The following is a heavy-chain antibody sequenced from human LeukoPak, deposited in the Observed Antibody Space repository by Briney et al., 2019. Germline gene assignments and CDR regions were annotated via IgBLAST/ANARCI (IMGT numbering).Heavy chain of an antibody. CDR2: ITLMFGTA. CDR3: ARDSSEFRSLIFH. Sequence: SVKVSCKASGGTFSSYAINWVRQTPGQGLEWMGGITLMFGTAKYAQKFQGRVTITADESTSTAYMELSSLRSEDTAVYYCARDSSEFRSLIFHWGQGTLVTVSS. D-gene: IGHD3-9*01. CDR1: GGTFSSYA. V-gene: IGHV1-69*13. J-gene: IGHJ1*01.